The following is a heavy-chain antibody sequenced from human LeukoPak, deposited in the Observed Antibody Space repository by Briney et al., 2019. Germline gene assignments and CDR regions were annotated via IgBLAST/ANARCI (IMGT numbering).Heavy chain of an antibody. CDR3: ARDLSRITIFGVARGYFDY. J-gene: IGHJ4*02. CDR2: SKSDGSST. V-gene: IGHV3-74*01. D-gene: IGHD3-3*01. Sequence: GGSLRLSCAASGFTFSGHWMHWVRQVPGKGLVWVSRSKSDGSSTSYADSVKGRFTISRDNAKNTLYLQMNSLRAEDTAVYYCARDLSRITIFGVARGYFDYWGQGTLVTVSS. CDR1: GFTFSGHW.